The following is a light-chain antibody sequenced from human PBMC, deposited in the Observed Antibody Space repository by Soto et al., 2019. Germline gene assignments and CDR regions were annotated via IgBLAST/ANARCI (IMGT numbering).Light chain of an antibody. J-gene: IGKJ1*01. CDR1: QSLSSN. CDR2: GAS. Sequence: EIVMTQSPATLSVSPGERATLSCRASQSLSSNFAWYQQKPGQAPRLLIYGASTRATGVPARFSGSGSGTEFTLTISSLQSEDFAVYYCQQYNNWWTFGQGTKVEI. CDR3: QQYNNWWT. V-gene: IGKV3-15*01.